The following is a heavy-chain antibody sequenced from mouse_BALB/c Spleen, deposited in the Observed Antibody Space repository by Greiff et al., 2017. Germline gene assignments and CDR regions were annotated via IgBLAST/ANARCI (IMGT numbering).Heavy chain of an antibody. D-gene: IGHD2-14*01. Sequence: VQLQQSGAELVKPGASVKLSCTASGFNIQDTYMHWVKQRPEQGLEWIGRIDPANGNTKYDPTFQGKDTITADTSSNTAYLQLSSLTSEDTAVYYCARSDRYDDWYFDVWGAGTTVTVSS. V-gene: IGHV14-3*02. CDR2: IDPANGNT. CDR3: ARSDRYDDWYFDV. J-gene: IGHJ1*01. CDR1: GFNIQDTY.